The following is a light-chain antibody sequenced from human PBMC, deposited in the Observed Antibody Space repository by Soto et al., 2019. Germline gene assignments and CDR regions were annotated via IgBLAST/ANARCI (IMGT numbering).Light chain of an antibody. J-gene: IGKJ3*01. CDR2: SAS. CDR3: QQSYALFT. V-gene: IGKV1-39*01. Sequence: IQMTQSPSSLSASVVDRVTITCRASQSVSSYLNWYQHKPGKAPKLLIYSASSLQSGVPSRFSGSGSGTDFTLTISSLQPEDFATYYCQQSYALFTFGTGTKVDIK. CDR1: QSVSSY.